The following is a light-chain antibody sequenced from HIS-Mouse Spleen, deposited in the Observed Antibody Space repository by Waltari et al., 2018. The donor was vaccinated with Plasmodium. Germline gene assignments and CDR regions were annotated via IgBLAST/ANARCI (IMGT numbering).Light chain of an antibody. CDR2: DVS. CDR3: CSYAGSYTWV. CDR1: RRDVGGYNY. J-gene: IGLJ3*02. Sequence: QYALTQPRPVSASPEQAVTISCTGTRRDVGGYNYVPWYQQHPGKAPKLMIYDVSKRPSGVPDRFSGSKSGNTASLTISGLQAEDEADYYCCSYAGSYTWVFGGGTKLTVL. V-gene: IGLV2-11*01.